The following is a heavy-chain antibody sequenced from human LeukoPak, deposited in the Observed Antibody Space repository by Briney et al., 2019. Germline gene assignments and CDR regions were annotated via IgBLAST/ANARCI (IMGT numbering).Heavy chain of an antibody. V-gene: IGHV3-23*01. CDR3: ARDGGIMNAFDV. CDR1: GFTFSIYG. CDR2: ISGSGGTT. Sequence: GGSLRLSCAASGFTFSIYGMSWVRQAPGKGLEWVSAISGSGGTTYYADSVKGRFAISRDNAKNLMNLQMNILRAEDTAIYYCARDGGIMNAFDVWGQGTAVTVSS. D-gene: IGHD1-26*01. J-gene: IGHJ3*01.